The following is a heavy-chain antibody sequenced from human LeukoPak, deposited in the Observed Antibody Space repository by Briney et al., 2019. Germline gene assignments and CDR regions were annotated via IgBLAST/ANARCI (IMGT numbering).Heavy chain of an antibody. D-gene: IGHD1-14*01. V-gene: IGHV3-30*04. CDR1: GFTFSSYA. CDR3: ARDHYLSTGLTDY. J-gene: IGHJ4*02. Sequence: GGSLRLSCAASGFTFSSYAMHWVRQAPGKGLEWVAVISYDGSNKYYADSVKGRFTISRDSSKNTLYLQMNSLRAEDTAVYYCARDHYLSTGLTDYWGQGTLVTVSS. CDR2: ISYDGSNK.